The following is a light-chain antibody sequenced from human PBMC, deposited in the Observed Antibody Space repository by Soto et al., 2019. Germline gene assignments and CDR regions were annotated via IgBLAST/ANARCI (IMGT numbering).Light chain of an antibody. CDR2: EVS. CDR3: SSYTSSSTYV. Sequence: QSVLTQPPSVSGSPGQSVTISCTGTSSDVGSYNRVSWYQQPPGTAPKLMISEVSNRPSGVPDRFPGSKSANTASLTISGLQAEDEADYYCSSYTSSSTYVFGTGTKPPS. CDR1: SSDVGSYNR. J-gene: IGLJ1*01. V-gene: IGLV2-18*02.